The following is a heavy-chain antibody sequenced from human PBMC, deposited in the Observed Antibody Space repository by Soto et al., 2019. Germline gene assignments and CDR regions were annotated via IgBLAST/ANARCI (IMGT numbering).Heavy chain of an antibody. D-gene: IGHD5-12*01. CDR1: GGSIRSSSYY. CDR2: IFYSGST. Sequence: QLQLQESGPGLVKLSETLSLTCTVSGGSIRSSSYYWDWIRQPPGKGLEWIGSIFYSGSTYYNPSLKSRVTISVDTSKNQFSLKLSSVTAADTAVYYCARRGGATIMDYWGQGTLVTVSS. V-gene: IGHV4-39*01. CDR3: ARRGGATIMDY. J-gene: IGHJ4*02.